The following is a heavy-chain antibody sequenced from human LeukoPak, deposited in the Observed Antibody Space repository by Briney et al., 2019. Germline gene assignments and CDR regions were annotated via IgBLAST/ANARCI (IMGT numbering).Heavy chain of an antibody. D-gene: IGHD2-15*01. CDR3: TTGGNSYLFDY. J-gene: IGHJ4*02. V-gene: IGHV3-15*01. CDR1: GFTFSSYG. CDR2: IKSKTDGGTT. Sequence: GGSLRLSCAASGFTFSSYGMHWVRQAPGKGLEWVGRIKSKTDGGTTDYAAPVKGRFTISRDDSKNTLYLQMNSLKTEDTAVYYCTTGGNSYLFDYWGQGTLVTVSS.